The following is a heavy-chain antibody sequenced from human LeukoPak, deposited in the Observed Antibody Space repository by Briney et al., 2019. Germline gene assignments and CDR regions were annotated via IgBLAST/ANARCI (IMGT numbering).Heavy chain of an antibody. J-gene: IGHJ4*02. V-gene: IGHV4-59*08. CDR3: ARPNKNWSYFAH. D-gene: IGHD1-1*01. Sequence: SETLSLTCTVSGGSISSYYWSWLRQPPGKGLEWIGYFFSSGSTNYNPSLKSRVTISVDMSKNQFPLKLSSVTAADTAVYYCARPNKNWSYFAHWGQGTLVTVSS. CDR1: GGSISSYY. CDR2: FFSSGST.